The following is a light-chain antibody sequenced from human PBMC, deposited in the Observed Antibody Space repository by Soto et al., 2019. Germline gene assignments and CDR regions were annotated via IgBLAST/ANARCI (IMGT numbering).Light chain of an antibody. J-gene: IGLJ3*02. CDR3: SSYTSSSTPWV. CDR2: EVS. CDR1: SSDVGGYNY. Sequence: QSALTQPASVSGSPGQSITISCTGTSSDVGGYNYVSWYQQYPGKAPKLMIYEVSNRPSGVSNRFSGSKSGNTASLTISGLQAEDEAGYYCSSYTSSSTPWVFGGGTKLTVL. V-gene: IGLV2-14*01.